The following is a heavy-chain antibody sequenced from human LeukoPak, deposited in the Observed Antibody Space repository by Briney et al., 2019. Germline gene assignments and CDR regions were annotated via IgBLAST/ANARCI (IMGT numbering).Heavy chain of an antibody. D-gene: IGHD6-13*01. CDR1: GFTFSSYW. V-gene: IGHV3-7*01. CDR3: ARGSSSWSQFRI. J-gene: IGHJ3*02. Sequence: GGSLRLSCAASGFTFSSYWMNWARQAPGKGLEWVANIKQDGSEKYYVDSVKGRFTISRDNAKNSLYLQMNSLRAEDTAVYYCARGSSSWSQFRIWGQGTMVTVSS. CDR2: IKQDGSEK.